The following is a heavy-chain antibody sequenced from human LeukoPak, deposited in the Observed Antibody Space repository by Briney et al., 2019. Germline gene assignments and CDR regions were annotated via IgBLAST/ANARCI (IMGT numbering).Heavy chain of an antibody. CDR1: GYTFTSHD. Sequence: GASVKVSCKASGYTFTSHDINWVRQAPGQGLAWMGRIIPILGIANYAQKFQGRVTITADKSTSTAYMELSSLRSEDTAVYYCAREDRQGGYSGYDDYWGQGTLVTVSS. CDR2: IIPILGIA. D-gene: IGHD5-12*01. CDR3: AREDRQGGYSGYDDY. V-gene: IGHV1-69*04. J-gene: IGHJ4*02.